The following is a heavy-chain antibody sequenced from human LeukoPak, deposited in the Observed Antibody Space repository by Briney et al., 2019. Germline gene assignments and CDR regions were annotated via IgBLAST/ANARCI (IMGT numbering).Heavy chain of an antibody. J-gene: IGHJ4*02. CDR1: GGSFSGYY. Sequence: PSETLSLTCAVYGGSFSGYYWSWIRQPPGKGLEWIREINHSGSTNYNPSLKSRVTISVDTSKNQFSLKLSSVTAADTAVYYCARGGKYRRFDYWGQGTLVTVSS. CDR3: ARGGKYRRFDY. V-gene: IGHV4-34*01. CDR2: INHSGST. D-gene: IGHD2-2*02.